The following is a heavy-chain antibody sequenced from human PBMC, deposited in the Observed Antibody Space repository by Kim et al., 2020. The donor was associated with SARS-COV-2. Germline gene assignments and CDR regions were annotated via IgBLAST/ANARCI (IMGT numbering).Heavy chain of an antibody. D-gene: IGHD6-19*01. Sequence: GGSLRLSCAASGFTFDDYAMHWVRQAPGKGLEWVSGISWNSGSIGYADSVKGRFTISRDNAKNSLYLQMNSLRAEDTALYYCAKDLYSSTFRYFDYWGQGTLVTVSS. CDR1: GFTFDDYA. CDR2: ISWNSGSI. CDR3: AKDLYSSTFRYFDY. J-gene: IGHJ4*02. V-gene: IGHV3-9*01.